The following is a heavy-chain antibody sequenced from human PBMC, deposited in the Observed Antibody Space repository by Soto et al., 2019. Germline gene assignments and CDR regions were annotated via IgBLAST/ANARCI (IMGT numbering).Heavy chain of an antibody. V-gene: IGHV4-4*02. D-gene: IGHD3-10*01. CDR1: GGSISSSNW. CDR2: IYHSGST. Sequence: QVQLQESGPGLVKPSGTLSLTCAVSGGSISSSNWWSWVRQPPGKGLEWIGEIYHSGSTNYNPSLKSRVAISVDKSKNQLSLKLSSVTAADTAVYYCARNRLWFGEFLNWFDPWGQGTLVTVSS. J-gene: IGHJ5*02. CDR3: ARNRLWFGEFLNWFDP.